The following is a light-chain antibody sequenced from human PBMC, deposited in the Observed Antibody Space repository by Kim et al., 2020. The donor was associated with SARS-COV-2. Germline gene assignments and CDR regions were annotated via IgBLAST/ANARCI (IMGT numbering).Light chain of an antibody. CDR3: QQFDDLPVT. V-gene: IGKV1-33*01. CDR1: LDINEH. CDR2: DAS. Sequence: DIQMTQSPSSLSASVGDRVTITCQASLDINEHLNWYQQKPGKAPKLLIYDASNLETGVPSRFSGSVSGTDFSFTISSLQPEDIATYYCQQFDDLPVTFGQGTRLEIK. J-gene: IGKJ5*01.